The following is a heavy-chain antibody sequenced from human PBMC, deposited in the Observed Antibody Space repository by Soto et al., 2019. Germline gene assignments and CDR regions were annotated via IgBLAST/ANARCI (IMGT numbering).Heavy chain of an antibody. CDR1: GGSISSSSYY. CDR2: IYYRGNT. CDR3: AREGGGYCSGGSCQVDY. V-gene: IGHV4-39*02. D-gene: IGHD2-15*01. Sequence: QLQLQESGPGLVKPSETLSLTCTVSGGSISSSSYYWGWIRQPPGKGLEWIGSIYYRGNTYYNPXLPSRVTISVDXSXNXXSLKLSSVTAADTAVYYCAREGGGYCSGGSCQVDYWGQGTLVTVSS. J-gene: IGHJ4*02.